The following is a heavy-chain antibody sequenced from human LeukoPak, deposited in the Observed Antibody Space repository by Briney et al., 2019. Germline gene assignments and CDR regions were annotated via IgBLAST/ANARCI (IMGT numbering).Heavy chain of an antibody. V-gene: IGHV5-51*01. CDR1: GYTFTSYW. CDR2: IYPGDSDT. J-gene: IGHJ6*03. D-gene: IGHD2-2*03. Sequence: KVSCKASGYTFTSYWIGWVRQMPGKGLEWMGIIYPGDSDTRYSPSFQGQVTISADKSISTAYLQWSSLKASDTAMYYCARHGSSYYYYMDVWGKGTTVTISS. CDR3: ARHGSSYYYYMDV.